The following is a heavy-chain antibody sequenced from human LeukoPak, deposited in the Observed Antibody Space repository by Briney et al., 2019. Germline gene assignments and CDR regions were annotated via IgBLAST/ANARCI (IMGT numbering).Heavy chain of an antibody. CDR1: GGSFSGYY. CDR3: ARGGVDLYYYGSGSYYNRGWFDP. V-gene: IGHV4-34*01. Sequence: SETLSLTCAVYGGSFSGYYWSWIRQPPGKGLEWIGEINHSGSTNYNPSLKSRVTISVDTSKNQFSLKLSSVTAADTAVYYCARGGVDLYYYGSGSYYNRGWFDPWGQGTLVTVSS. J-gene: IGHJ5*02. CDR2: INHSGST. D-gene: IGHD3-10*01.